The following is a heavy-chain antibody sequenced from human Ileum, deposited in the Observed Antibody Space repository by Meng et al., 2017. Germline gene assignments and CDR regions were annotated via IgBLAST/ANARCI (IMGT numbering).Heavy chain of an antibody. CDR1: GGSFSAYY. Sequence: VQLPQWGAGLLRPSETLSLTCGVYGGSFSAYYWTWIRQPPGKGLEWIGEINHSATTYYSPSLMGRVSVSVDTSKNQFSLKLTSVTAADTAVYYCARSERSVYWYFDLWGRGTLVTVSS. V-gene: IGHV4-34*01. J-gene: IGHJ2*01. D-gene: IGHD1-26*01. CDR2: INHSATT. CDR3: ARSERSVYWYFDL.